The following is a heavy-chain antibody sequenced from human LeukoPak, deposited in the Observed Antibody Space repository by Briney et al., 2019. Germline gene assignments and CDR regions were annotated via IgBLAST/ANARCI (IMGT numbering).Heavy chain of an antibody. V-gene: IGHV3-30-3*01. J-gene: IGHJ4*02. D-gene: IGHD6-19*01. CDR3: ARGEPTAVAESFDY. Sequence: PGGSLRLSCAASGFTFSSYAMHWVRQAPGKGLEWVAVISYDGSNKYYADSVKGRFTISRDNSKNTLYLQMNSLKPEDTAVYYCARGEPTAVAESFDYWGQGTLVTVSS. CDR2: ISYDGSNK. CDR1: GFTFSSYA.